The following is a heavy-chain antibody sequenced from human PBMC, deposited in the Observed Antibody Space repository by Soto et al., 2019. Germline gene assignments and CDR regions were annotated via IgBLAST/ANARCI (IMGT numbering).Heavy chain of an antibody. Sequence: GGSLRLSCAASGFTFSSYWMHWVRQAPGKGLVWVSRINSDGSSTSYADSVKGRFTISRDNAKNTLYLQMNSLRAEDTAVYYCARDVDTAMVVMTYYYYYYGMDVWGQGTTVTVSS. CDR3: ARDVDTAMVVMTYYYYYYGMDV. D-gene: IGHD5-18*01. CDR2: INSDGSST. CDR1: GFTFSSYW. V-gene: IGHV3-74*01. J-gene: IGHJ6*02.